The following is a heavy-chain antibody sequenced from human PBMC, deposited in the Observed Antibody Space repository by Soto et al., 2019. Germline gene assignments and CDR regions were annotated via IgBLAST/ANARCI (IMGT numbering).Heavy chain of an antibody. J-gene: IGHJ4*02. Sequence: GGSLRLSCATSGFTFSSFSMNWVRQAPGKGLEWVSSISISGSFLYYADSVKGRFTVSRDNAKNSMYLQMNSLRGEDTAVYYCATASYCRGGSCCFENLGQGTLVTVSS. CDR3: ATASYCRGGSCCFEN. CDR1: GFTFSSFS. D-gene: IGHD2-15*01. V-gene: IGHV3-21*01. CDR2: ISISGSFL.